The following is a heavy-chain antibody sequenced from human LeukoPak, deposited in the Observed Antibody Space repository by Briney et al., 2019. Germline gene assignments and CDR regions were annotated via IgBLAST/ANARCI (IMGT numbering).Heavy chain of an antibody. J-gene: IGHJ3*02. V-gene: IGHV3-21*01. Sequence: GGSLRLSCAASGFTFSSYSMKWVRQARGKGLEWVSSISSSSSYIYYADSVKGRFTISRDNAKNSLYLQMNSLRAEDTAVYYCARAAGDPDAFDIWGQGTMVTVSS. D-gene: IGHD2-21*01. CDR1: GFTFSSYS. CDR3: ARAAGDPDAFDI. CDR2: ISSSSSYI.